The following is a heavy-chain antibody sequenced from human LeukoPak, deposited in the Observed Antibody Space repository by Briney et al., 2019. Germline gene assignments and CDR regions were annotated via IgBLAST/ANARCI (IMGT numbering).Heavy chain of an antibody. CDR2: INSNNGKT. J-gene: IGHJ5*02. CDR1: GYNFINYG. CDR3: ARKRSPVAGKRNWFDP. V-gene: IGHV1-18*01. Sequence: ASVKVSCKASGYNFINYGITWVRQAPGQGLEWMGWINSNNGKTEYTQMLQGRVTMTTDTATSTVYMELRSLRSDDTAVYYCARKRSPVAGKRNWFDPWGQGTLVIVSS. D-gene: IGHD6-19*01.